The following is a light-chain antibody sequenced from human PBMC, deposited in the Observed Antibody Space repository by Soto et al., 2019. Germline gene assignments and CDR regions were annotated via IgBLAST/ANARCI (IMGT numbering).Light chain of an antibody. CDR3: QSYDSSLSGSRV. CDR2: GNS. J-gene: IGLJ1*01. CDR1: SSIIGAGYD. V-gene: IGLV1-40*01. Sequence: QPVLTQPPSVSGAPGQRVTISCTGSSSIIGAGYDVHWYQQLPGTAPKLLIYGNSNRPSGVPDRFSGSKSGTSASLAITGLQAEDEADYYCQSYDSSLSGSRVFGTGTKVTVL.